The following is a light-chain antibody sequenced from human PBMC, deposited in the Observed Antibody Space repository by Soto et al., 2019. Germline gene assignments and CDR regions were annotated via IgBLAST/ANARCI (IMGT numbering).Light chain of an antibody. Sequence: DIQMTQSPSSLSASVGDRVTITCQASQGISNYLNWYQQKPGKAPKLLIYDASNLETGVPSRFSGSGSGTDFTFTINTLQPEDIATSYCQQYDNLSYTSGHGTKLEIK. CDR1: QGISNY. J-gene: IGKJ2*01. CDR3: QQYDNLSYT. CDR2: DAS. V-gene: IGKV1-33*01.